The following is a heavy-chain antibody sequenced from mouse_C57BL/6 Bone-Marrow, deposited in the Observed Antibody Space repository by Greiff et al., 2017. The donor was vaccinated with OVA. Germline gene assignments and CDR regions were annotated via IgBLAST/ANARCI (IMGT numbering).Heavy chain of an antibody. D-gene: IGHD1-1*01. J-gene: IGHJ2*01. V-gene: IGHV1-81*01. CDR2: LYPRSGNT. CDR1: GYTFTSYG. Sequence: QVQLQQSGAELARPGASVKLSCKASGYTFTSYGISWVKQRTGQGLEWIGELYPRSGNTYYNEKFKGKATLTADKSSSTAYMELRSLTSEDAAVYFCASRGAFITTVGYYFDYWGQGTTLTVSS. CDR3: ASRGAFITTVGYYFDY.